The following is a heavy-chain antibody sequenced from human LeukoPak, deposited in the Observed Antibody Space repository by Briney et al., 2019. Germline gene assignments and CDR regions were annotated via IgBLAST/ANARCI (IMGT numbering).Heavy chain of an antibody. Sequence: GGSLRLSCAASGFVFTSYDMHWVRQAPGMGLEWISFISVSGSTVTYADSVRGRFTTSRDNAKNSLYLQMDSLSVGDSAIYFCASDRAAWSSFDLLGQGALVTVSS. CDR3: ASDRAAWSSFDL. D-gene: IGHD2-15*01. CDR2: ISVSGSTV. CDR1: GFVFTSYD. V-gene: IGHV3-48*01. J-gene: IGHJ4*02.